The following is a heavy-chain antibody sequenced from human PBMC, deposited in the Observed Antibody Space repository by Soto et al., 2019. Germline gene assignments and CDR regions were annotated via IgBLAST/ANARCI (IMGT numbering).Heavy chain of an antibody. V-gene: IGHV3-30*03. D-gene: IGHD5-12*01. J-gene: IGHJ4*02. CDR1: GFTFSSYG. Sequence: GGSLRLSCAASGFTFSSYGMHWVRQAPGKGLEWVAVISYDGSNKNYADSVKGRFTISRDNSKNTQYLQMNSLRAEDTAKYFCAREGNLGRWLQPLDFWGQGTLVTVSS. CDR3: AREGNLGRWLQPLDF. CDR2: ISYDGSNK.